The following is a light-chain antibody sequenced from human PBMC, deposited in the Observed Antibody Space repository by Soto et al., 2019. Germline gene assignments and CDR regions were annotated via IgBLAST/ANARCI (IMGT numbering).Light chain of an antibody. CDR3: SSYAGTYTVV. CDR2: DVS. J-gene: IGLJ2*01. V-gene: IGLV2-11*01. Sequence: QSALTQPRSVSGSPGQSVTISCTGTSSDVGGFNYVSWYQQHPDKVPKLMIYDVSKRPSGVPDRFSGSKSANTASLTISGLQADDEADYYCSSYAGTYTVVFGGGTQLTVL. CDR1: SSDVGGFNY.